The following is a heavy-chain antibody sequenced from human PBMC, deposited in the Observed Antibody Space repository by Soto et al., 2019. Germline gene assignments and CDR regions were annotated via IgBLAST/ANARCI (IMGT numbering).Heavy chain of an antibody. J-gene: IGHJ4*02. D-gene: IGHD2-8*01. CDR1: GFTFSSYA. CDR2: ISYDGSNK. CDR3: AREENGY. Sequence: PGGSLRLSCAASGFTFSSYAMHWVRQAPGKGLEWVAVISYDGSNKYYADPVKGRFTISRDNSKNTLYLQMNSLRAEDTAVYYCAREENGYWGQGTLVTVSS. V-gene: IGHV3-30-3*01.